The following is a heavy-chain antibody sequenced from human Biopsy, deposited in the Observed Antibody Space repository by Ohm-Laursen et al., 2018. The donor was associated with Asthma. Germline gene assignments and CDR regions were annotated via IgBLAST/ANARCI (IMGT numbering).Heavy chain of an antibody. J-gene: IGHJ4*02. CDR3: ARKAGSCISRTCYSLDF. D-gene: IGHD2-2*01. CDR1: GGTFNTYV. Sequence: ASVRVSCKSLGGTFNTYVIGWVRQAPGQGLEWMGGINSVFGTTTYPQKFQDRVTITADDSTSTVYMELGSLRSEDTAVYYCARKAGSCISRTCYSLDFWGQGTLVTVSS. CDR2: INSVFGTT. V-gene: IGHV1-69*13.